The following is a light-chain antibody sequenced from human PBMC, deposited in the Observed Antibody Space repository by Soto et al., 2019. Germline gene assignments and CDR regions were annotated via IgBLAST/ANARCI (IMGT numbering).Light chain of an antibody. CDR3: QQYDNLPPTWT. J-gene: IGKJ1*01. CDR2: DAS. CDR1: QSINKW. Sequence: DILLTHSPSTLSASVGDRVAISCRASQSINKWLAWYQHKPGKAPNLLIYDASNLETGVPSRFSGGGSGTHFTFTISNLQPEDIATYYCQQYDNLPPTWTFGQGTKVDNK. V-gene: IGKV1-33*01.